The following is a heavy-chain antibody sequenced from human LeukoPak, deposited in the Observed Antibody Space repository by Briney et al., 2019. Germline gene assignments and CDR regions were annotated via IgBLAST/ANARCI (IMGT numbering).Heavy chain of an antibody. CDR3: ARGYGSGSYYRVYFDY. J-gene: IGHJ4*02. D-gene: IGHD3-10*01. CDR1: GGTFSSYA. CDR2: IIPIFGTA. V-gene: IGHV1-69*06. Sequence: SVTVSCKASGGTFSSYAISWVRQAPGQGLEWMGGIIPIFGTANYAQKFQGRVTITADKSTSTAYMELSSLRSEDTAVYYCARGYGSGSYYRVYFDYWGQGTLVTVSS.